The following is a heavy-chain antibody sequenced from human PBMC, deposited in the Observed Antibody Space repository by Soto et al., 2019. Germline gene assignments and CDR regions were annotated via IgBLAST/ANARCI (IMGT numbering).Heavy chain of an antibody. J-gene: IGHJ6*02. CDR2: IGSDGPLY. CDR3: AKEEGPPFNGVDV. V-gene: IGHV3-30*02. CDR1: RVTSCCSA. Sequence: AGCMEISTGASRVTSCCSALHWVRKNPGKGLEWVANIGSDGPLYNYADSVKGRFTNTRDNPKNTLYLEMSSPRGEDTAVYYCAKEEGPPFNGVDVWGRGTTVT.